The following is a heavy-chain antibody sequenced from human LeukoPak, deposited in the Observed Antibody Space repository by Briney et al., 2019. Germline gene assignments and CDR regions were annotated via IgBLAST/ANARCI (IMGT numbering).Heavy chain of an antibody. V-gene: IGHV4-34*01. CDR2: INHSGST. CDR1: GGSFSGYY. Sequence: PSETLSLTCAVYGGSFSGYYWSWIRQPPGKGLEWIGEINHSGSTNYNPSLKSRVTISVDTSKNQFSLKLSSVTAADTAVYYCARAPVTGSGIYWGQGTLVTVSS. CDR3: ARAPVTGSGIY. D-gene: IGHD6-19*01. J-gene: IGHJ4*02.